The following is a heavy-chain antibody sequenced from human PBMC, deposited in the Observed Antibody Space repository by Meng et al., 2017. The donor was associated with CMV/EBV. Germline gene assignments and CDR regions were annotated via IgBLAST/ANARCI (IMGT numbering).Heavy chain of an antibody. J-gene: IGHJ6*02. CDR2: IYPGDSDT. V-gene: IGHV5-51*01. Sequence: GESLKISCKGSGYSFTSYWIGWVRQMPGKGLEWMGIIYPGDSDTRYSTSFQGQVTISADKSISTAYLQWSSLKASDTAMYYCARAPYDFWSGYYKNGMDVWGQGTTVT. CDR3: ARAPYDFWSGYYKNGMDV. CDR1: GYSFTSYW. D-gene: IGHD3-3*01.